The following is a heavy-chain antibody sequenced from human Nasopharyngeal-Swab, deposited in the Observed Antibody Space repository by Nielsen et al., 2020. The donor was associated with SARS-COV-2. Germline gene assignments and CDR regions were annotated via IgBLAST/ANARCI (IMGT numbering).Heavy chain of an antibody. V-gene: IGHV1-24*01. Sequence: SVKVSCKVSGYRFTEISMHWVRQAPGEGLEWMGGFDPEHNEKNYAQKFQGRVTMTEDTSTDTAYMELSSLTSEDTAVYYCAGETGDFWSGYEYWGQGTLVSVSS. CDR1: GYRFTEIS. J-gene: IGHJ4*02. CDR3: AGETGDFWSGYEY. D-gene: IGHD3-3*01. CDR2: FDPEHNEK.